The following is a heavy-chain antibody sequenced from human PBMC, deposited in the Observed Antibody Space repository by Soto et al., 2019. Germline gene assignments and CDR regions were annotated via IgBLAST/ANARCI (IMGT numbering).Heavy chain of an antibody. CDR2: ISYVGSHI. CDR3: AKDGKRITMIVVVPKGPYSFDY. CDR1: GFTFSTFG. Sequence: GGSLRLSCAASGFTFSTFGMHWVRQAPGKGLEWVAAISYVGSHIYYADSVKGRFTISRDNSEHTLYLQMNSLRAEDTAVYYWAKDGKRITMIVVVPKGPYSFDYWGQGTLVTVSS. D-gene: IGHD3-22*01. V-gene: IGHV3-30*18. J-gene: IGHJ4*02.